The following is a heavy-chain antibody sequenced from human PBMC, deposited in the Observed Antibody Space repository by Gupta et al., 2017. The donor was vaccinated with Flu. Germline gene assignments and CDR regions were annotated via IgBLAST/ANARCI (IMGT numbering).Heavy chain of an antibody. Sequence: YWSGIRQSPGKGLEWIREINQSGRPSYAPSLKSRATLSVDTSRNHLSLKLVSVTAADTALYYCARVSHIMSGSPFDLWGQGTPVTVSA. V-gene: IGHV4-34*01. CDR3: ARVSHIMSGSPFDL. D-gene: IGHD3-16*01. CDR1: Y. J-gene: IGHJ5*02. CDR2: INQSGRP.